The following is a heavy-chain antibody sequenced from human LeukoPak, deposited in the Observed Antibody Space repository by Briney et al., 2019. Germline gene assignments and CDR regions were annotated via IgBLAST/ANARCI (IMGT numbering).Heavy chain of an antibody. J-gene: IGHJ4*02. CDR1: GFTFTTSW. CDR3: ARGGRFYLDY. CDR2: MNSDGSIT. V-gene: IGHV3-74*01. D-gene: IGHD1-26*01. Sequence: QTGGSLRLSCAPSGFTFTTSWMHWVRQAPGKGLVWVSRMNSDGSITNYADSVKGRFTIPRDNAKNTLYLQMNSLTVEDTAVYYCARGGRFYLDYWGQETLVTVSS.